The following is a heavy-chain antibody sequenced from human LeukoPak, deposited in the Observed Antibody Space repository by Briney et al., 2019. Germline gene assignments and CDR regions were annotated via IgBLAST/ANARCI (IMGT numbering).Heavy chain of an antibody. CDR3: AKDPICSGGSCYSESRFDY. J-gene: IGHJ4*02. V-gene: IGHV4-59*01. Sequence: SETLSLTCTVSGGSITSYYWIWIRQPPGKGLEWIGYRYYSGSTNYNPSLKSRVTISIDTSKNQFSLKLSSVTAADTAVYYCAKDPICSGGSCYSESRFDYWGQGTLVTVSS. CDR1: GGSITSYY. CDR2: RYYSGST. D-gene: IGHD2-15*01.